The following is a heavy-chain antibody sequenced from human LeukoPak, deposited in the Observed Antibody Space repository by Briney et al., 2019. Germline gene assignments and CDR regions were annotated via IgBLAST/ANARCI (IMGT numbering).Heavy chain of an antibody. J-gene: IGHJ6*04. CDR2: ISSSGSSM. D-gene: IGHD3-10*02. CDR1: GFTFSGST. Sequence: PGGSLRLSCAASGFTFSGSTMNWVRQAPGKGLEWVSYISSSGSSMYYADSVKGRFTISRDNAKDSLYLQMNSLRAEDTAVYYCAELGITMIGGVWGKGTTVTISS. CDR3: AELGITMIGGV. V-gene: IGHV3-48*04.